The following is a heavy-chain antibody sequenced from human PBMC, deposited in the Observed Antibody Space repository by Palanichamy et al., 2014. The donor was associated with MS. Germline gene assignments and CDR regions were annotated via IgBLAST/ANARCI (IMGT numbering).Heavy chain of an antibody. D-gene: IGHD2-8*02. V-gene: IGHV3-7*03. CDR2: INQDGSEK. CDR3: QRGGRDSAWYWRGP. J-gene: IGHJ5*02. Sequence: EVHLVESGGGLVQPGGSLRLSCVASGFTFSNSWMTWVRQAPGKGLEWVANINQDGSEKHYVDSVKGRFTVSRDNAKNSLYLQMNSLRADDTVLYQCQRGGRDSAWYWRGPWGQGALVTVSS. CDR1: GFTFSNSW.